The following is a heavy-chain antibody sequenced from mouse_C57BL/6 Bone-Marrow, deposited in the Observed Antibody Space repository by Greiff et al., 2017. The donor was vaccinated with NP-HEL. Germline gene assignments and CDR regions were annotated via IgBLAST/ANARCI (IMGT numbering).Heavy chain of an antibody. D-gene: IGHD3-2*02. CDR3: GRQLRLRFAY. Sequence: EVLLVESGGDLVKPGGSLKLSCAASGFTFSSYGMSWVRQTPDKRLEWVATISSGGSYTYYPDSVKGRFTISGDNAKNTLYLQMSRLKSEDTAVYYCGRQLRLRFAYWGQGTLVTVSA. CDR1: GFTFSSYG. CDR2: ISSGGSYT. J-gene: IGHJ3*01. V-gene: IGHV5-6*01.